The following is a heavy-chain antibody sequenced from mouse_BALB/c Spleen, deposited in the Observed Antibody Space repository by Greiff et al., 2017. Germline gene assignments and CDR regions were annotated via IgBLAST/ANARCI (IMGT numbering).Heavy chain of an antibody. CDR1: GFSLTSYG. Sequence: VQLQQSGPGLVAPSQSLSITCTVSGFSLTSYGVHWVRQPPGKGLEWLGVIWAGGSTNYNSALMTRLSISKDNSKSQVFLQMISLQTNDTAMYYCARSYSNYFDYWGQGTTLTVSS. J-gene: IGHJ2*01. D-gene: IGHD2-5*01. CDR2: IWAGGST. CDR3: ARSYSNYFDY. V-gene: IGHV2-9*02.